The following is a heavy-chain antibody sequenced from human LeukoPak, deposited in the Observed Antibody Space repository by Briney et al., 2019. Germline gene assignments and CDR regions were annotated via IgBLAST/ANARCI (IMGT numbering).Heavy chain of an antibody. CDR1: GFTFRTYA. V-gene: IGHV3-64D*09. Sequence: PGGSLRPFCSASGFTFRTYAMHWVRQAPGKGLECVSTISSNGGRTYYADSVKGRFTISRDNSKNTLYLQMSSLRADDTSVYYCVKDKYYDNSAYRSGAFDIWGQGTMVTVSS. CDR2: ISSNGGRT. J-gene: IGHJ3*02. CDR3: VKDKYYDNSAYRSGAFDI. D-gene: IGHD3-22*01.